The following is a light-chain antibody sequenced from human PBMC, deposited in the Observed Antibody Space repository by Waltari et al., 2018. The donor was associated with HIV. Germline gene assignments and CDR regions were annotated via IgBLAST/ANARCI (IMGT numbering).Light chain of an antibody. V-gene: IGLV1-44*01. CDR2: INT. Sequence: QSVLTPPPSASGTPGQRVTISCSGSSSNIGSNIVNWYQQLPGTAPKPLIYINTQRPSGVPDRFSGSKSGTSASLAISGRQAEDEADYYCAAWDDSLNGWVFGGGTKLTVL. CDR3: AAWDDSLNGWV. CDR1: SSNIGSNI. J-gene: IGLJ3*02.